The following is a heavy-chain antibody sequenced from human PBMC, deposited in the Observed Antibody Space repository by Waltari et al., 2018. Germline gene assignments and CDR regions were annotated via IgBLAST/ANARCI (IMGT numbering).Heavy chain of an antibody. D-gene: IGHD2-21*01. CDR2: IYTSGST. CDR1: GGSISSYY. Sequence: QVQLQESGPGLVKPSETLSLTCTVSGGSISSYYWSWIRQPAGKGLEWIGRIYTSGSTNYNPSLKSRVTMSVDTSKNQFSLKLSSVTAGDTAVYYCARATNPYCGGDCYSDYYYYMDVWGKGTTVTISS. J-gene: IGHJ6*03. CDR3: ARATNPYCGGDCYSDYYYYMDV. V-gene: IGHV4-4*07.